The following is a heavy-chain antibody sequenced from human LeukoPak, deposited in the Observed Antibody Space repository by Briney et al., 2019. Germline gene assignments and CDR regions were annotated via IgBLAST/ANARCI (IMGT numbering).Heavy chain of an antibody. V-gene: IGHV3-15*01. CDR3: TTGGDFWSNYMDV. J-gene: IGHJ6*03. CDR1: GFTFSNAW. CDR2: IKTKTDGGTT. D-gene: IGHD3-3*01. Sequence: GGSLRLSCAASGFTFSNAWMNWVRQAPGKGLEWVGRIKTKTDGGTTAYAAPVEGRFTISRDDSKNTLCLQMNGLKTEDTAVYYCTTGGDFWSNYMDVWGKGTTVTVSS.